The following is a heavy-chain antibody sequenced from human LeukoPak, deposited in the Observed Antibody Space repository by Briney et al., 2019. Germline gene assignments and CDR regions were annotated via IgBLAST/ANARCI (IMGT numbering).Heavy chain of an antibody. CDR2: INHSGST. D-gene: IGHD1-26*01. J-gene: IGHJ4*02. Sequence: SETLSLTCAVYGGSFSGYYWSWIRQPPGKGLEWIGEINHSGSTNCNPSLKSRVTISVDTSKNQFSLKLSSVTAADTAVYYCARLSGSYRPGGAAYLNWGQGTLVTVSS. CDR3: ARLSGSYRPGGAAYLN. CDR1: GGSFSGYY. V-gene: IGHV4-34*01.